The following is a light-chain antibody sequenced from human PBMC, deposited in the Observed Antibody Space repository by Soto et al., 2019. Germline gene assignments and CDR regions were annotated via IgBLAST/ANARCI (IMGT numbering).Light chain of an antibody. Sequence: EIVMTQSPSTLSVSPGERATLSCRASQSVSSNLAWYQQKPGQAPRLLIYGASTRATGIPARFSGSGFGTEFTLPITSLQSEDFAVYYCQQYNNWPQTFGSGTKVDIK. CDR2: GAS. J-gene: IGKJ1*01. CDR1: QSVSSN. CDR3: QQYNNWPQT. V-gene: IGKV3-15*01.